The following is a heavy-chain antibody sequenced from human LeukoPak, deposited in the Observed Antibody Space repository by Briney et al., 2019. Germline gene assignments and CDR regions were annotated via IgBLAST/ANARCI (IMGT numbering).Heavy chain of an antibody. CDR2: IYYSRST. CDR3: ARDGYNSGYFDY. CDR1: GGSISSGDYY. V-gene: IGHV4-30-4*01. J-gene: IGHJ4*02. D-gene: IGHD5-24*01. Sequence: PSQTLSLTCTVSGGSISSGDYYWNWIRQPPGKGLKWIGYIYYSRSTSYSPSLKSRLTISVDTSKNQFSLKLSSVTAADTAVYYCARDGYNSGYFDYWGQGTLVTVSS.